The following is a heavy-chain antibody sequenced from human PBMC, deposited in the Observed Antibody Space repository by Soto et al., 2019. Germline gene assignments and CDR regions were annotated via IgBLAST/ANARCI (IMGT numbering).Heavy chain of an antibody. Sequence: SETLSLTCAVSGGSISSSNWWSWVRQPPGKGLEWIGEIYHSGSTNYNPSLKSRVTISVDKSKNQFSLKLSSVTTADTAVYYCASTTYCSGGSCYHRDYWGQGTLVTVSS. V-gene: IGHV4-4*02. CDR1: GGSISSSNW. CDR3: ASTTYCSGGSCYHRDY. CDR2: IYHSGST. D-gene: IGHD2-15*01. J-gene: IGHJ4*02.